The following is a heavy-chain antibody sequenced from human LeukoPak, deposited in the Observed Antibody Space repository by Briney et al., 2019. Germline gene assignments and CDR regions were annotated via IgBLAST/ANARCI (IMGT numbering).Heavy chain of an antibody. Sequence: SETLSLTCTVSGGSISSYYWSWIRQPPGKGLEWIGYIYYSGSTNYNPSLKSRVTISVDTSKNQFSLKLSSVTAADTAVYYCAGHRSYYYGMDVWGQGTTVTVSS. CDR2: IYYSGST. CDR1: GGSISSYY. V-gene: IGHV4-59*08. J-gene: IGHJ6*02. CDR3: AGHRSYYYGMDV.